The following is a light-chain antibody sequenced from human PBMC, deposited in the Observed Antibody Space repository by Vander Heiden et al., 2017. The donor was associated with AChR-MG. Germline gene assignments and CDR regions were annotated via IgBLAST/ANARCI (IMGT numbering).Light chain of an antibody. CDR3: QVWDSSSDHGV. CDR2: DDR. J-gene: IGLJ2*01. CDR1: NIGSKS. V-gene: IGLV3-21*02. Sequence: YVLTQPPSVSVAPGQTTRSTCAGNNIGSKSVHWYQQKPGQAPVLVVYDDRNRRSGIPEGFSGATSGNTATLTISRVEAGDEADDYCQVWDSSSDHGVFGGGTKLTVL.